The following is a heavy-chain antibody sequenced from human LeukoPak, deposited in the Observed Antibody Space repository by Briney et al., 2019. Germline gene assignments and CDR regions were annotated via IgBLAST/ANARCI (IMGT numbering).Heavy chain of an antibody. CDR2: ISYSGGTT. CDR1: GFTFSSYA. D-gene: IGHD5-18*01. Sequence: GSLRLSFAGSGFTFSSYAVSWVRQAPGEGLEWVSTISYSGGTTYYADSVKGRFTISRDNSKNTLYLQMNSLRAEDTAVYYCAKGSGIQLWLLFDYWGQGTLVTVSS. V-gene: IGHV3-23*01. J-gene: IGHJ4*02. CDR3: AKGSGIQLWLLFDY.